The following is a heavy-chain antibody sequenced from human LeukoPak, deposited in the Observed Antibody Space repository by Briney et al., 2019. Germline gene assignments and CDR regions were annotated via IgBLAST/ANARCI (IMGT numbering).Heavy chain of an antibody. D-gene: IGHD3-10*01. CDR3: ARVHDYGSGSSNWFDP. Sequence: PSETLSLTCTVSGGSISSSSYYWGWIRQPPGKGLEWIGSIYYSGSTYYNPSLKSRVTISVDTSKNQFSLKLSSVTAADTAVYYCARVHDYGSGSSNWFDPWGQGTLVTVSS. J-gene: IGHJ5*02. V-gene: IGHV4-39*07. CDR1: GGSISSSSYY. CDR2: IYYSGST.